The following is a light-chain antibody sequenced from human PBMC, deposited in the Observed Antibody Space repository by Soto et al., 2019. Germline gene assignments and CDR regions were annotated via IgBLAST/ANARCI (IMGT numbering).Light chain of an antibody. CDR2: DVS. CDR1: RSDVGGYNY. J-gene: IGLJ2*01. V-gene: IGLV2-14*01. Sequence: QSALTQPASVSGSPGQSITISCTGTRSDVGGYNYVSWYQQHPGKAPKLMIYDVSIRPSGVSNRFSGSKSGNTASLTISGLQAEDEADYYCSSYTSSSTPHVVFGGGTKLTVL. CDR3: SSYTSSSTPHVV.